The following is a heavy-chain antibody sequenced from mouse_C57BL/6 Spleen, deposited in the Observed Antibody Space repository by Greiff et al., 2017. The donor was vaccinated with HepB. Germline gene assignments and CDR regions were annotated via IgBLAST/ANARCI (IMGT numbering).Heavy chain of an antibody. D-gene: IGHD1-1*01. CDR1: GYTFTSYW. CDR3: ARRTTVVATDWYFDV. J-gene: IGHJ1*03. V-gene: IGHV1-52*01. CDR2: IDPSDSET. Sequence: VKLVESGAELVKPGASVKVSCKASGYTFTSYWMHWVKQRPIQGLEWIGNIDPSDSETHYNQKFKDKATLTVDKSSSTAYMQLSSLTSEDSAVYYCARRTTVVATDWYFDVWGTGTTVTVSS.